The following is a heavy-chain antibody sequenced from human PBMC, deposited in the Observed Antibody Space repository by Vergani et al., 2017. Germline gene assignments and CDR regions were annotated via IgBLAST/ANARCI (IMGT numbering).Heavy chain of an antibody. CDR2: IYPGDSEV. D-gene: IGHD3-10*01. V-gene: IGHV5-51*01. J-gene: IGHJ3*01. CDR3: AGGGHGSENGGALQL. CDR1: GYIFSNFW. Sequence: EKQLVQSGSETKKPGESLKISCQAFGYIFSNFWIGWVCQRPGRGLEWMGIIYPGDSEVKSNPTFRGQVIFSVDTSVNTAYLQWRSLQASDTATYFCAGGGHGSENGGALQLWGQGTNITVSS.